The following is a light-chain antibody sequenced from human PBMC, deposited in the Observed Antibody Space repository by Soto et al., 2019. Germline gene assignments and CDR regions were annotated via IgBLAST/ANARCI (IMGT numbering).Light chain of an antibody. CDR3: QHYGTSPTWT. V-gene: IGKV3-20*01. CDR1: QSVSGSY. CDR2: GVS. J-gene: IGKJ1*01. Sequence: DIVLTQSPGTLSLSPGERATLSCRASQSVSGSYLAWYQQKPGQAPRLLIYGVSSRATGIPDRFSGDGSGTDFTLTISRLEPEDFVVYYCQHYGTSPTWTFGQGTKVEVK.